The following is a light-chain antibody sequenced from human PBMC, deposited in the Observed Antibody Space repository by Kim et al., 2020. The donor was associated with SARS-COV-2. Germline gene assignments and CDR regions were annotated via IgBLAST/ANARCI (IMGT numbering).Light chain of an antibody. Sequence: SPGERATLSCRASQSVSSNIAWYQQKPGQAPRRLIYGASTRATGIPARFSGSGSGTEFTLTISSLQSEDFAVYYCQQYNNWPPITFGQGTRLEIK. J-gene: IGKJ5*01. CDR1: QSVSSN. V-gene: IGKV3-15*01. CDR2: GAS. CDR3: QQYNNWPPIT.